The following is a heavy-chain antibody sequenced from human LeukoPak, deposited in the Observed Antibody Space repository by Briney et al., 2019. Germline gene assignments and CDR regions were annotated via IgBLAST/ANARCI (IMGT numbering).Heavy chain of an antibody. V-gene: IGHV3-48*03. Sequence: PGGSLRLSCAASGFTFSNYEMNWVRQAPGKGLEWVSYISSGGRTIYYADSVKGRFTISRDNAKNSLYLQMNSLRTEDTAVYYCASSTAIGYWGQGTLVTVSS. CDR2: ISSGGRTI. J-gene: IGHJ4*02. CDR3: ASSTAIGY. CDR1: GFTFSNYE.